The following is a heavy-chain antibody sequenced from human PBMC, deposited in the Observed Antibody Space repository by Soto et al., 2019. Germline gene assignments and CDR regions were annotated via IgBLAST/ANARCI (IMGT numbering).Heavy chain of an antibody. V-gene: IGHV3-49*04. D-gene: IGHD2-15*01. Sequence: GSLRLSCTSSGFTFGDYAMSWVRQAPGKGLEWVGFIRSKAYGGTTEYAASVKGRFTISRDDSKSIAYLQMNSLKTEDTAVYYCNRVTYSDYYYYGMDVWGQGTTVTVSS. CDR1: GFTFGDYA. J-gene: IGHJ6*02. CDR3: NRVTYSDYYYYGMDV. CDR2: IRSKAYGGTT.